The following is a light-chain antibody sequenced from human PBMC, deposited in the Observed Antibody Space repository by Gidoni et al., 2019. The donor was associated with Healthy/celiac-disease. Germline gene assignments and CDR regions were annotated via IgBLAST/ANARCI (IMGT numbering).Light chain of an antibody. CDR3: NSRDSSGNHYV. Sequence: SSELTQDPAVSAALGQTVRITCQGDSLSSYYASWYQQKPGQAPVLVIYGKNNRPSGIPDRFSCSSSGNTASLTITGAQAEDEADYYCNSRDSSGNHYVFGTGTKVTVL. CDR2: GKN. V-gene: IGLV3-19*01. CDR1: SLSSYY. J-gene: IGLJ1*01.